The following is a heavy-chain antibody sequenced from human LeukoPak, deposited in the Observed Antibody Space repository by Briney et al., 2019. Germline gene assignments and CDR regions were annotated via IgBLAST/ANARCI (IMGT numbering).Heavy chain of an antibody. CDR1: GFTFSSYA. Sequence: GGSLRLSCVASGFTFSSYAMSWVRQAPGKGLEWVSVISGSGGSTYYADSVKGRFTISRDNAKNTLYLQMHSLRAEDTALYYCAREGWSGRNGEYLVGGMDVWAQGTTVTVSS. CDR2: ISGSGGST. CDR3: AREGWSGRNGEYLVGGMDV. D-gene: IGHD1-26*01. J-gene: IGHJ6*02. V-gene: IGHV3-23*01.